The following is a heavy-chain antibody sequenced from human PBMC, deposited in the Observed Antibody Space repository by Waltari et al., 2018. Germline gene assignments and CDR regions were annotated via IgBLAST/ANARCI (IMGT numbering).Heavy chain of an antibody. D-gene: IGHD5-12*01. J-gene: IGHJ4*02. CDR1: RSSIRNNNYY. Sequence: QLQLQESGPGLVKPSETLSLTCTVSRSSIRNNNYYWGWVRQPPGKGLEWIGSFYKSGTTYDNPSLKSRVTISVDTSNTQFSLKLNSVPAADTAVYYCVRGYPDIVATISDYWGQGTLVIVSS. CDR3: VRGYPDIVATISDY. CDR2: FYKSGTT. V-gene: IGHV4-39*07.